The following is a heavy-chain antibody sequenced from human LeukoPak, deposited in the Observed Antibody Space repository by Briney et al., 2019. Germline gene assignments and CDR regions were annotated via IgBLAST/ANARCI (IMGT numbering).Heavy chain of an antibody. Sequence: SETLSLTCTVSGGAISSYYWSWIRQPPGKGLEWLGYIYYSGSTNYNPSLKSRVTISVDTSKNQFSLKLSSVTAADTAVYYCAYKYCSSTSCYHDYWGQGTLVTVSS. D-gene: IGHD2-2*01. CDR3: AYKYCSSTSCYHDY. CDR2: IYYSGST. V-gene: IGHV4-59*01. J-gene: IGHJ4*02. CDR1: GGAISSYY.